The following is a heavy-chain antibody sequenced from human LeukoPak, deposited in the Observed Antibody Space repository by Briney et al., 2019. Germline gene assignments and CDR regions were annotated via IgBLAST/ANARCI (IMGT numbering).Heavy chain of an antibody. D-gene: IGHD3-16*01. V-gene: IGHV4-59*01. CDR1: GGSNSSYY. J-gene: IGHJ4*02. CDR3: ARFGSLREPIHDY. CDR2: IYYSGST. Sequence: SETLSLTCTVSGGSNSSYYWSWIRQPPGKGLEWIGYIYYSGSTNYNPSLKSRVTISVDTSRNQFSLKLSSVTAADTAVYYCARFGSLREPIHDYWGQGTLVTVSS.